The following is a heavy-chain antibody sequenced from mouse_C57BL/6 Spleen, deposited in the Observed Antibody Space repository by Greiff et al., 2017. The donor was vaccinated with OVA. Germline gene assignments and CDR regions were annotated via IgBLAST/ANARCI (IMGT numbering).Heavy chain of an antibody. CDR2: IDPENGGT. CDR1: GYTFTDYE. D-gene: IGHD1-1*01. J-gene: IGHJ1*03. Sequence: QVQLQQSGAELVRPGASVTLSCKASGYTFTDYEMHWVKQTPVHGLEWIGAIDPENGGTAYNQKFKGKAILTADKSSSTAYMELRRLTSEDSAFYYCTRPYYGSRDWYFDVWGTGTTVTVSS. CDR3: TRPYYGSRDWYFDV. V-gene: IGHV1-15*01.